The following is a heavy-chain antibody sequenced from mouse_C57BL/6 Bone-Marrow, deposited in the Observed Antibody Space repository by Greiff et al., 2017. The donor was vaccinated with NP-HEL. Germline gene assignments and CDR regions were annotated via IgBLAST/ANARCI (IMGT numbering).Heavy chain of an antibody. V-gene: IGHV5-17*01. J-gene: IGHJ1*03. CDR3: ARRDYYGSSYYWYFDV. CDR2: ISSGSSTI. D-gene: IGHD1-1*01. CDR1: GFTFSDYG. Sequence: EVQGVESGGGLVKPGGSLKLSCAASGFTFSDYGMHWVRQAPEKGLEWVAYISSGSSTIYYADTVKGRFTISRDNAKNTLFLQMTSLRSEDTAMYYCARRDYYGSSYYWYFDVWGTGTTVTVSS.